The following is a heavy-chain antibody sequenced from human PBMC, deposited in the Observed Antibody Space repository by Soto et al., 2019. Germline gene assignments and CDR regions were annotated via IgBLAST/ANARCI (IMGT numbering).Heavy chain of an antibody. CDR1: GGTFSSHG. V-gene: IGHV1-69*12. CDR3: ARGRYSGYDMPDTYYYYNYRMDV. J-gene: IGHJ6*02. Sequence: QVQLVQSGAEVKKPGSSVKVSCKASGGTFSSHGISWVRQAPEPGLEWMGGIVPIFGTADDAQRFRGRVTITADESTSTAYMELSSLRSEDTAVYYCARGRYSGYDMPDTYYYYNYRMDVWGQGTTVTVSS. CDR2: IVPIFGTA. D-gene: IGHD5-12*01.